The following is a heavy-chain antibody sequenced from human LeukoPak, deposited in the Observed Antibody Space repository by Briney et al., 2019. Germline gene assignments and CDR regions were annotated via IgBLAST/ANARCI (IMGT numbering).Heavy chain of an antibody. J-gene: IGHJ4*02. Sequence: GGSLRLSCAASGFTFSGSAMHWVRQASGKGLEWVGRIRSKANSYATAYAASVKGRFTISRDDSKNTAYLQMNSLKTEDTAVYYCARVSPSFWSGCLFDYWGQGTLVTVSS. V-gene: IGHV3-73*01. D-gene: IGHD3-3*01. CDR3: ARVSPSFWSGCLFDY. CDR2: IRSKANSYAT. CDR1: GFTFSGSA.